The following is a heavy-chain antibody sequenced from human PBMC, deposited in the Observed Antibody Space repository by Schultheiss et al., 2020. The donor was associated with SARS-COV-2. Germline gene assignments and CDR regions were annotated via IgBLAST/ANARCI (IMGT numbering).Heavy chain of an antibody. Sequence: GGSLRLSCAASGFTFSSYWMHWVRQAPGKGLVWVSRINSDGSSTSYADSVKGRFTISRDNAKNTLYLQMNSLRAEDTAVYYCARVPIVVVPAAIRGYYYYGMDVWGQGTTVTVSS. CDR2: INSDGSST. D-gene: IGHD2-2*02. CDR3: ARVPIVVVPAAIRGYYYYGMDV. V-gene: IGHV3-74*01. J-gene: IGHJ6*02. CDR1: GFTFSSYW.